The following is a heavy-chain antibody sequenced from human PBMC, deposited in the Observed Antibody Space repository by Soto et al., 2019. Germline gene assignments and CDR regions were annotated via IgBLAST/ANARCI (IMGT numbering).Heavy chain of an antibody. CDR2: ISTYTGNT. V-gene: IGHV1-18*01. CDR3: ARGDMVLDS. CDR1: GYNFLKYG. J-gene: IGHJ4*02. Sequence: QVQLVQSGGEVKKPGASVKVSCKSSGYNFLKYGVTWVRQAPGQGLEWMGWISTYTGNTNYTQKFQGRVTMTTDISTSISYMELRSLRSDDTAVYYCARGDMVLDSWGQGTLVSVSS. D-gene: IGHD3-10*01.